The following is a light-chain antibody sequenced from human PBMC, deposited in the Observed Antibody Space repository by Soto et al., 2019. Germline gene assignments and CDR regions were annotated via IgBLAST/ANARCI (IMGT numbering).Light chain of an antibody. J-gene: IGKJ4*01. CDR1: QSVSSY. V-gene: IGKV3-11*01. CDR2: DAS. Sequence: EIVLTQSPATLSLSPGARATLSCRASQSVSSYLAWYQQKPGQAPRLLIYDASNRATGIPARFSGSGSGTDFTLTISILEPEDVAVYSCQQRSNWPPSTFGGGTKVEIK. CDR3: QQRSNWPPST.